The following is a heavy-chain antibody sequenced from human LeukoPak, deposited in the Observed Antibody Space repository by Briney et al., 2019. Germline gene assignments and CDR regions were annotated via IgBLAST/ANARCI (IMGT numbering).Heavy chain of an antibody. Sequence: SETLCLTCIVSGGSISISDFSWGWIRQSPGKGLEWIGIVYSSGSTYYNPSLKSRVTMSVDMSKNQFSLELSSVTAADTAVYYCARILVGQLGLDYWGQGTLVTVSS. CDR3: ARILVGQLGLDY. CDR1: GGSISISDFS. D-gene: IGHD7-27*01. V-gene: IGHV4-39*01. J-gene: IGHJ4*02. CDR2: VYSSGST.